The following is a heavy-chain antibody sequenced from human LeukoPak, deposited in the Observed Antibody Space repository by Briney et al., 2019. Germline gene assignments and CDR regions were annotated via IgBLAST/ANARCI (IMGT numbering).Heavy chain of an antibody. J-gene: IGHJ4*02. CDR1: GFTFSSYA. CDR3: ARDHPYSNYKGRSFDY. CDR2: ISGSGGST. Sequence: GGSLRLSCAASGFTFSSYAMSWVRQAPGKGLEWVSAISGSGGSTYYADSVKGRFTISRDNAKNSLYLQMNSLRAEDTAVYYCARDHPYSNYKGRSFDYWGQGTLVTVSS. V-gene: IGHV3-23*01. D-gene: IGHD4-11*01.